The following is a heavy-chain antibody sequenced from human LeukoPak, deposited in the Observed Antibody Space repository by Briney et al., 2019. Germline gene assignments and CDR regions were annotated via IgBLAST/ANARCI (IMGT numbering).Heavy chain of an antibody. J-gene: IGHJ5*02. D-gene: IGHD2-15*01. CDR2: ISAYNGNT. CDR1: RYTFTSYG. CDR3: ARDGYCSGASCYRDNWFDP. Sequence: ASVKVSCKASRYTFTSYGVSWVRQAHGQGLEWMGWISAYNGNTNYAQKLQGRVTMTTDTSTSTAYMELRSLRSDDTAVYYCARDGYCSGASCYRDNWFDPWGQGTLVTVSS. V-gene: IGHV1-18*04.